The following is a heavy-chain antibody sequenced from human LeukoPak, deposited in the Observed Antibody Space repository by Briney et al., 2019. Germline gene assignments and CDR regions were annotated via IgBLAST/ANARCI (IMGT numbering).Heavy chain of an antibody. CDR2: IYYSGST. V-gene: IGHV4-39*01. J-gene: IGHJ4*02. Sequence: PSETLSLTCSVSGGSVSSSSNYWGWIRQPPGKGLEWIGSIYYSGSTYYNPSLKSRVTISVDTSKNQFSLKLSSVTAADTAVHYCARGHCFGGDCYFDYWGPGTLVTVSS. D-gene: IGHD2-21*02. CDR1: GGSVSSSSNY. CDR3: ARGHCFGGDCYFDY.